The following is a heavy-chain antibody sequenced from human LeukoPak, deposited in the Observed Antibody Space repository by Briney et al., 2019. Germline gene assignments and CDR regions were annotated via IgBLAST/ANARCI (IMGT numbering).Heavy chain of an antibody. Sequence: SETLSLTCTVSGGSISSYYWSWIRQPPGKGLEWIGYIYYSGSTNYNPSLKSRVTISVDTSKNQFSLKLSSVTAADTAVYYCARRQLRAFDYWGQGTLVTVSS. CDR1: GGSISSYY. V-gene: IGHV4-59*01. D-gene: IGHD4-23*01. CDR2: IYYSGST. J-gene: IGHJ4*02. CDR3: ARRQLRAFDY.